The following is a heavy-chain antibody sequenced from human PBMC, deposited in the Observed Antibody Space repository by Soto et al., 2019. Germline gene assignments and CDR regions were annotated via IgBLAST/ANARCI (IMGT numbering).Heavy chain of an antibody. CDR3: AREYGSYPYYFDY. CDR1: GGSVSSGVYY. V-gene: IGHV4-61*08. D-gene: IGHD1-26*01. Sequence: QVQLQESGPGLVKPSETLSLTCTVSGGSVSSGVYYWSWIRQPPGKGLEWIGYIYYSGNTNYNPSLKSRVHLSVDTAKNQFSLNLTSVTAADSAVYYCAREYGSYPYYFDYWGQGTLVTVSS. J-gene: IGHJ4*02. CDR2: IYYSGNT.